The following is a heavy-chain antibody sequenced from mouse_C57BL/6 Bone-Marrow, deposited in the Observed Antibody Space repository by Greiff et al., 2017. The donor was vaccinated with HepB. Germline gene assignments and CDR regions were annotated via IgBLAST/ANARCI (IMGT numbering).Heavy chain of an antibody. V-gene: IGHV1-64*01. D-gene: IGHD4-1*01. J-gene: IGHJ1*03. Sequence: QVQLQQPGAELVKPGASVKLSCKASGYTFTSYWMHWVKQRPGQGLEWIGMIHPNSGSTNYNEKFKSKATLTVDKSSSTAYMQLSSLTSEDSAVYYCARVGRSSYWYFDVWGTGTTVTVSS. CDR1: GYTFTSYW. CDR3: ARVGRSSYWYFDV. CDR2: IHPNSGST.